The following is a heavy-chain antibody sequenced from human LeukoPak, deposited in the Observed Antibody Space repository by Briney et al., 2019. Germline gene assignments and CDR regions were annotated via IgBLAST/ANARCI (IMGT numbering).Heavy chain of an antibody. D-gene: IGHD3-22*01. CDR1: GYSISSGYY. CDR2: IYHSGST. Sequence: SETLSLTCTVSGYSISSGYYWGWIRQPPGKGLEWIGSIYHSGSTNYNPSLKSRVTISVDTSKNHFSLKLSSVTAADTAVYYCARRHTMIVVGYYYMDVWGKGTTVTVSS. CDR3: ARRHTMIVVGYYYMDV. J-gene: IGHJ6*03. V-gene: IGHV4-38-2*02.